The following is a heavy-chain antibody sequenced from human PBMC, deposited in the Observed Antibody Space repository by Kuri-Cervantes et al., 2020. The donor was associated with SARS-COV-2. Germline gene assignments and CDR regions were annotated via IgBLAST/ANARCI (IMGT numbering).Heavy chain of an antibody. Sequence: GESLKISCKGSGYSFTSYWIAWVRQVPGKGLECMGIIYPGDSDTTYSPSFQDQVTISADKSISTAYLQWSSLKASDTAIYYCARLSITIFGALTAPFDSWGQGTLVTVSS. D-gene: IGHD3-3*01. CDR2: IYPGDSDT. CDR1: GYSFTSYW. V-gene: IGHV5-51*01. J-gene: IGHJ5*01. CDR3: ARLSITIFGALTAPFDS.